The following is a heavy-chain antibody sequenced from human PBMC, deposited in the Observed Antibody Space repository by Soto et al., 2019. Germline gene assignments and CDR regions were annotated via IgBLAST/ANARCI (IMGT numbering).Heavy chain of an antibody. CDR3: AKPGVGSGHFRNYYYYMDV. J-gene: IGHJ6*03. CDR2: ISGSGGST. CDR1: GFTFSSYA. D-gene: IGHD6-19*01. V-gene: IGHV3-23*01. Sequence: EVQLLESGGGLVQPGGSLRLSCAASGFTFSSYAMSWVRQAPGKGLEWVSAISGSGGSTYYADSVKGRFTISRDNSKNTLYLQMNSLRAEDTAVYYCAKPGVGSGHFRNYYYYMDVWGKGTTVTVSS.